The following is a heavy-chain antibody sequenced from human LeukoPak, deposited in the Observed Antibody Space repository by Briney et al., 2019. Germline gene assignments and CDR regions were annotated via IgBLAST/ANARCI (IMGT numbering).Heavy chain of an antibody. CDR2: INHSGST. J-gene: IGHJ4*02. CDR1: GGSFSGYY. V-gene: IGHV4-34*01. CDR3: ARERNYCGSGRLDY. D-gene: IGHD3-10*01. Sequence: SETLSLTCAVYGGSFSGYYWSWIRQPPGKGLEWIGEINHSGSTNYNPSLKSRVTISVDTSKNQFSLKLSSVTAADTAVYYCARERNYCGSGRLDYWGQGTLVTVSS.